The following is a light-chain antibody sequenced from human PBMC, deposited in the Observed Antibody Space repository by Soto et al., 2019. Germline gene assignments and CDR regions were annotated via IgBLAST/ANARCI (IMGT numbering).Light chain of an antibody. CDR2: DVT. CDR3: CSYTGINTWV. Sequence: QSVLTQPRSVSGSPEQSVTISCTGTYSDVGLYDYVSWYQQYPGKAPKLIIYDVTQRPSGVPDRFSGSKSGHTASLTISGLQAEDEAAYYCCSYTGINTWVFGGGTKVTVL. CDR1: YSDVGLYDY. V-gene: IGLV2-11*01. J-gene: IGLJ3*02.